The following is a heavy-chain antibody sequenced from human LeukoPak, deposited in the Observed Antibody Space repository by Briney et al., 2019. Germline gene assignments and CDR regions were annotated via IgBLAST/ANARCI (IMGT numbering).Heavy chain of an antibody. D-gene: IGHD2-15*01. CDR3: SQLSRGY. CDR2: MKPRGTT. J-gene: IGHJ4*02. CDR1: GFIFHNAW. Sequence: PGGSLRLSCAASGFIFHNAWMTWVRQAPGKGLECVGRMKPRGTTEDGAPMNDRFIVSRDDSKNTLYLQMNSLKAEDTGLYYCSQLSRGYWGQGAQVTVSS. V-gene: IGHV3-15*01.